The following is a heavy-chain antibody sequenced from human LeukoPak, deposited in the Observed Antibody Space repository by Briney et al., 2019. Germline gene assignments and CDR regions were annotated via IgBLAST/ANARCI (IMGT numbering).Heavy chain of an antibody. V-gene: IGHV3-48*04. CDR3: ARDQWGPDYFDY. Sequence: AGGSLRLSCAASGFTFSSYSMNWVRQAPGKGLEWVSYISSRSSTIYYADSVKGRFTISRDNAKNSVYLQMNSLRAEDTAVYYCARDQWGPDYFDYWGQGTLVTVSS. CDR1: GFTFSSYS. CDR2: ISSRSSTI. D-gene: IGHD2-8*01. J-gene: IGHJ4*02.